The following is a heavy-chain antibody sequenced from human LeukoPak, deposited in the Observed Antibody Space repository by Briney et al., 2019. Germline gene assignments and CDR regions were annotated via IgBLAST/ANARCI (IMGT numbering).Heavy chain of an antibody. D-gene: IGHD4-17*01. CDR2: IWYDGSNK. J-gene: IGHJ5*02. CDR1: GFTFSSYG. CDR3: AKDLQRDYGDYGWLDP. V-gene: IGHV3-33*06. Sequence: HPGGSLRPSCAASGFTFSSYGMHWVRQAPGKGLEWVAVIWYDGSNKYYADSVKGRFTISRDNSKNTLYLQMNSLRAEDTAVYYCAKDLQRDYGDYGWLDPWGQGTLVTVSS.